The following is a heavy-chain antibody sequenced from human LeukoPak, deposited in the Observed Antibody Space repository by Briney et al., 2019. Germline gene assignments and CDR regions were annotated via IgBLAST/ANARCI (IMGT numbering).Heavy chain of an antibody. CDR2: ISYDGSNK. V-gene: IGHV3-30*01. Sequence: GGSLRLSCAASGFTSSSYAMHWVRQAPGKGPEWVAVISYDGSNKYYADSVKGRFTISRDNSKNTLYLQMNSLRAEDTAVYYCARDNSYGSGSFYYMDVWGKGTTVTVSS. J-gene: IGHJ6*03. CDR3: ARDNSYGSGSFYYMDV. D-gene: IGHD3-10*01. CDR1: GFTSSSYA.